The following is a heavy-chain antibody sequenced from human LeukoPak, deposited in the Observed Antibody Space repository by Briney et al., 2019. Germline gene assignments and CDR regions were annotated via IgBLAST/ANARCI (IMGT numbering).Heavy chain of an antibody. CDR1: GYSFTSYW. J-gene: IGHJ4*02. V-gene: IGHV5-51*01. CDR3: ARSPPSSYCTSTSCYPRHFDY. Sequence: GESLKISCKGSGYSFTSYWIGWVRQMPGKGLEWMGIIYPGDSDTRYSPSFQGQVTISADKSISTAYLQWSSLKASDTAMYYCARSPPSSYCTSTSCYPRHFDYWGQGTLVTVSS. CDR2: IYPGDSDT. D-gene: IGHD2-2*01.